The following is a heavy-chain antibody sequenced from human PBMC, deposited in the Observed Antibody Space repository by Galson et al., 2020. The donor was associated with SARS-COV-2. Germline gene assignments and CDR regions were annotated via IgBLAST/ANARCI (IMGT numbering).Heavy chain of an antibody. D-gene: IGHD6-13*01. CDR1: GGSISSYY. J-gene: IGHJ4*02. CDR3: ARDIAAAGTGFDQ. V-gene: IGHV4-59*01. Sequence: ASETLSLTCTVSGGSISSYYWSWIRQPPGKGLEWIGYIYYSGRTSQNPSLKSRVTVSVDTFKNQFSLKLSSVTAADTAVYYCARDIAAAGTGFDQWGQGTLVTVSS. CDR2: IYYSGRT.